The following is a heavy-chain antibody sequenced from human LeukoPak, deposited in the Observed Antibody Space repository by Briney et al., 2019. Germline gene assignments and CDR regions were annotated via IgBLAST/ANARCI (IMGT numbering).Heavy chain of an antibody. D-gene: IGHD3-10*01. V-gene: IGHV3-21*01. CDR1: GFTFSSYS. J-gene: IGHJ4*02. CDR3: ARDPGVRALDY. CDR2: ISSSSSYI. Sequence: GGSLRLSCAASGFTFSSYSMNWARQAPGKGLEWVSSISSSSSYIYYADSVKGRFTISRDNAKNSLYLQMNSLRAEDTAVYYCARDPGVRALDYWGQGTLVTVSS.